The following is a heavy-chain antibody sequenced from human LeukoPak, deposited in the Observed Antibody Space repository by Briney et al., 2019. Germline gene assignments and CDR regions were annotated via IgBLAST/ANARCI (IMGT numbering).Heavy chain of an antibody. CDR1: GGSINRHY. D-gene: IGHD3-16*01. Sequence: SETLSLTCTVTGGSINRHYWSWVRQPPGKGLEGIGYIYYSGSTFYSPGLKSRVTISVDTSENQFSLKMSSVTAADTAMYYCARVSVMTPEFAFDLWGQGTMVTVSS. CDR3: ARVSVMTPEFAFDL. V-gene: IGHV4-59*11. J-gene: IGHJ3*01. CDR2: IYYSGST.